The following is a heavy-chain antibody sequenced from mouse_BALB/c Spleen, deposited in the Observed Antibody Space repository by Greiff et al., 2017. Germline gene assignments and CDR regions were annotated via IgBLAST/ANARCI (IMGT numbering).Heavy chain of an antibody. CDR2: IDPANGNT. CDR1: GFNIKDTY. CDR3: ATSYYGISYGFAY. J-gene: IGHJ3*01. D-gene: IGHD1-1*01. Sequence: EVQLVESGAELVKPGASVKLSCTASGFNIKDTYMHWVKQRPEQGLEWIGRIDPANGNTKYDPKFQGKATITADTSSNTAYLQLSSLTSEDTAVYYCATSYYGISYGFAYWGQGTLVTVSA. V-gene: IGHV14-3*02.